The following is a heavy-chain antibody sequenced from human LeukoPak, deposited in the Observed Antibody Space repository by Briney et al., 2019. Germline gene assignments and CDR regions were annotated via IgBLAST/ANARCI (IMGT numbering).Heavy chain of an antibody. J-gene: IGHJ6*02. CDR3: AKSWTGSYYYYGMDV. Sequence: GGSLRLSCAASGFTFDDYAMHWVRQAPGKGLEWVSGISWNSGSIGYADSVKGRFTISRDNAKNSLYLQMNSLRAEDTALYYCAKSWTGSYYYYGMDVWGQGTTATVSS. V-gene: IGHV3-9*01. CDR1: GFTFDDYA. D-gene: IGHD3/OR15-3a*01. CDR2: ISWNSGSI.